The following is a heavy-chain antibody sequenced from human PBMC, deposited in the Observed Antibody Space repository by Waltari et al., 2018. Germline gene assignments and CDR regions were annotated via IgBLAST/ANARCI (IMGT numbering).Heavy chain of an antibody. CDR2: ISSSGSTI. V-gene: IGHV3-48*03. CDR3: ARGYSSSWYAFDI. Sequence: EVQLVESGGGLVQPGGSLTLSCAASGFTFSSSEMTWVGQAPGKGLEWVSYISSSGSTIYYADSVKGRFTISRDNAKNSLYLQMNSLRAEDTAVYYCARGYSSSWYAFDIWGQGTMVTVSS. J-gene: IGHJ3*02. CDR1: GFTFSSSE. D-gene: IGHD6-13*01.